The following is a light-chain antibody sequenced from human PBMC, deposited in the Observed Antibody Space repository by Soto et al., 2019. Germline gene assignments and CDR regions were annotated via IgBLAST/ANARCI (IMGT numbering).Light chain of an antibody. CDR2: AAS. J-gene: IGKJ4*01. V-gene: IGKV1-9*01. Sequence: IQMTQSPSSLSATVGDRVTITCRASRDVSSYLVWYQQKPGKAPELLIYAASTLQSGVPLRFSGSGSGTEFTLTISSLQPEDFATYYCQQYSIFPLTFGGGTKVEIK. CDR1: RDVSSY. CDR3: QQYSIFPLT.